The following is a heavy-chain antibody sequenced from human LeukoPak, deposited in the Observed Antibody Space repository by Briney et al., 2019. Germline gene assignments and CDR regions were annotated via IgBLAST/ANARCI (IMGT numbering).Heavy chain of an antibody. CDR1: GASISSYY. Sequence: SETLSLTSTVSGASISSYYWSWIRLSPGKGLEWIGYIYYSGSTNYNPSLKSRVTISVDTSKNQFSLKLSSVTAADTAVYYCARVAVAAREYFDYWGQGTLVTVSS. CDR2: IYYSGST. J-gene: IGHJ4*02. V-gene: IGHV4-59*01. CDR3: ARVAVAAREYFDY. D-gene: IGHD6-19*01.